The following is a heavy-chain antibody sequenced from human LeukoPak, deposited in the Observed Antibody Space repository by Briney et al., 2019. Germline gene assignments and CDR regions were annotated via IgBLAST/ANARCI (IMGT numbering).Heavy chain of an antibody. CDR3: ASGMGISDIVVVPAL. Sequence: GASVKVSCKASGYTFTSYYMHWVRQAPGQGLEWMGIINPSGGNTSYAQKFQGRVTMTRDTSTSTVYMELSSLRSEDTAVYYCASGMGISDIVVVPALWGQGTLVTVSS. CDR2: INPSGGNT. J-gene: IGHJ4*02. CDR1: GYTFTSYY. D-gene: IGHD2-2*01. V-gene: IGHV1-46*01.